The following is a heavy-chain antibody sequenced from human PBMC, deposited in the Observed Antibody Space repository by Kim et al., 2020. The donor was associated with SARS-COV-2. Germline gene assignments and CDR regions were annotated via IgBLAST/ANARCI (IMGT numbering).Heavy chain of an antibody. D-gene: IGHD3-10*01. V-gene: IGHV4-39*01. CDR3: ASRWFGEFLGIFDY. J-gene: IGHJ4*02. Sequence: NPSLKSRVTISVDTSKNQFSLKLSSVTAADTAVYYCASRWFGEFLGIFDYWGQGTLVTVSS.